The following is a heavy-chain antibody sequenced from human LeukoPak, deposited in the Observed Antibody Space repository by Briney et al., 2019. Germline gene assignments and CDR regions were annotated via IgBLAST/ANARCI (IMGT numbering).Heavy chain of an antibody. V-gene: IGHV4-30-4*01. CDR1: GGSISSGDYY. J-gene: IGHJ4*02. CDR2: IYYSGST. D-gene: IGHD5-12*01. CDR3: ASWPPCTWIGIDY. Sequence: SQTLSLTCTVSGGSISSGDYYWSWIRQPPGKGLEWIGYIYYSGSTYYNPSLKSRVTISVDTSKNQFSLKLSSVTAADTAVYYCASWPPCTWIGIDYWGQGTLVTVSS.